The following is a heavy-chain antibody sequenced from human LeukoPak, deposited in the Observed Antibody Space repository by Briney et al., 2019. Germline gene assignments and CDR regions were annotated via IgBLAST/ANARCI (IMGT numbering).Heavy chain of an antibody. CDR3: ARDATNYYYYMDV. Sequence: ASVKVSCKASGGTFSSYAISWVRQAAGQGLEWMGWISAYNGNTNYAQKLQGRVTMTTDTSTSTAYMELRSLRSDDTAVYYCARDATNYYYYMDVWGKGTTVTVSS. D-gene: IGHD5-12*01. CDR2: ISAYNGNT. J-gene: IGHJ6*03. V-gene: IGHV1-18*01. CDR1: GGTFSSYA.